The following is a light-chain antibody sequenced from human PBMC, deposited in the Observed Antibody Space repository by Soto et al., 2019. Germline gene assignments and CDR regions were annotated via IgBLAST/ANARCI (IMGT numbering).Light chain of an antibody. CDR1: SSDVGGYNY. CDR2: EVN. Sequence: QSVLTQPASVSGSPGQSITISCTGTSSDVGGYNYVSWYQQHPGKAPKLMIYEVNNRPSGVSNRFSGSKSGSTASLTISVLQAEDEADYYCSSYTSSSTLGVFGTGTKVTVL. V-gene: IGLV2-14*01. J-gene: IGLJ1*01. CDR3: SSYTSSSTLGV.